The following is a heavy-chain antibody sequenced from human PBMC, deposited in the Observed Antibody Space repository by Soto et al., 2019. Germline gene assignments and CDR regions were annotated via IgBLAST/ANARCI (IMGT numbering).Heavy chain of an antibody. Sequence: GESLKISCKGSGYSFTTYWIAWVRQMPGKGLEWMGIIFPGDSDITYSPSFQGQVTISADKSISTAYLQWSSLKASDTAMYYCASTEGNTMVRGVIISAFDIWGQGTMVTVSS. J-gene: IGHJ3*02. CDR3: ASTEGNTMVRGVIISAFDI. V-gene: IGHV5-51*01. CDR2: IFPGDSDI. D-gene: IGHD3-10*01. CDR1: GYSFTTYW.